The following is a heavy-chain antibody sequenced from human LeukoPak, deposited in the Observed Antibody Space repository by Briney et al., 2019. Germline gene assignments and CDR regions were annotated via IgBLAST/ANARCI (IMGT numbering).Heavy chain of an antibody. Sequence: PRGSLSPSCSASGFSFSRYAMHWVRQAPGKGLEYVSGISSNGGSTYYADSVKGRFTISRDNSKNTLYLQMSSLRAEDTAVYYCVKSGSYYNETSYYVCRGQGTLVTVSS. V-gene: IGHV3-64D*06. CDR1: GFSFSRYA. J-gene: IGHJ4*02. D-gene: IGHD3-10*01. CDR3: VKSGSYYNETSYYVC. CDR2: ISSNGGST.